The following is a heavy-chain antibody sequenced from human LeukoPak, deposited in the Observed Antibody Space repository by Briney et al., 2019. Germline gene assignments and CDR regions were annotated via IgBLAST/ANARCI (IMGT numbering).Heavy chain of an antibody. D-gene: IGHD6-13*01. CDR2: IFYSGST. V-gene: IGHV4-59*01. Sequence: SETLSLTCTVSGGSISSYYWSWIRQPPGKELEWIGSIFYSGSTNHSPSLKSRVTISLDTSKNQISLKLSSVTAADTAVYYCARASYSSSYWFDPWGQGTLVTVSS. CDR1: GGSISSYY. J-gene: IGHJ5*02. CDR3: ARASYSSSYWFDP.